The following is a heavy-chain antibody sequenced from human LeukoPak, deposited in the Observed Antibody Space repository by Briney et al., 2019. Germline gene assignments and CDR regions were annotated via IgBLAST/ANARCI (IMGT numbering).Heavy chain of an antibody. CDR1: GGSISSYY. CDR2: IYYSGST. Sequence: SETLSLTCTVSGGSISSYYWSWIRQPPGKGLEWIGYIYYSGSTNYNPSLKSRVTISVDTSKNQFSLKLSSVTAADTAVYYCARSTNYDILTGLRVPYYYYGMDVWGQGTTVTVSS. CDR3: ARSTNYDILTGLRVPYYYYGMDV. J-gene: IGHJ6*02. V-gene: IGHV4-59*01. D-gene: IGHD3-9*01.